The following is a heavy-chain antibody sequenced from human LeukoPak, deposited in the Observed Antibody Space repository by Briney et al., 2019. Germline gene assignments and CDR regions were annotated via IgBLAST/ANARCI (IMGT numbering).Heavy chain of an antibody. CDR3: ARESSSGWYSRWFYP. V-gene: IGHV1-2*02. CDR2: INPNSGGT. Sequence: ASVKVSCKASGYTFTGYYMHWVRQAPGQGLEWMGWINPNSGGTNYAQKFQGRVTMTRDTSISTAYMELSRLRSDDTAVYYCARESSSGWYSRWFYPWGQGTLVTVSS. J-gene: IGHJ5*02. CDR1: GYTFTGYY. D-gene: IGHD6-19*01.